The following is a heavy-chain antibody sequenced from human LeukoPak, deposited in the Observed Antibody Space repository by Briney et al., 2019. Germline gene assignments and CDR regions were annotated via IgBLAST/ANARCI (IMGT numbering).Heavy chain of an antibody. CDR1: GYTFTSYA. V-gene: IGHV1-3*01. CDR2: INAGNGNT. J-gene: IGHJ6*02. D-gene: IGHD2/OR15-2a*01. CDR3: ARGSFSIYHDMDV. Sequence: ASVKVSCKASGYTFTSYAMHWVRQAPGQRLEWMGWINAGNGNTKYSQKFQGRVTISRDTSASTAYTELSSLRSEDTAVYYCARGSFSIYHDMDVWGQGTTVTVSS.